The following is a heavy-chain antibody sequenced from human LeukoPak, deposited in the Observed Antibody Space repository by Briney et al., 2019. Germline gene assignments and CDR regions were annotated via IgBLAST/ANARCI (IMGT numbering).Heavy chain of an antibody. CDR1: GGFISSYY. Sequence: SETLSLTCTVSGGFISSYYWSWIRQPPGKGLEWIGYIYYTGSTNYNPSFKSRVTISVDMSENQFSLKLSSVTAADTAVYYCARINGAGYGSGTYPPTYWYFDLWGRGTQVIVSS. V-gene: IGHV4-59*08. CDR3: ARINGAGYGSGTYPPTYWYFDL. J-gene: IGHJ2*01. D-gene: IGHD3-10*01. CDR2: IYYTGST.